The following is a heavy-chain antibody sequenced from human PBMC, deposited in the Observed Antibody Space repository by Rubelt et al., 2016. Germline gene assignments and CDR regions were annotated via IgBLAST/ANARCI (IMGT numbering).Heavy chain of an antibody. Sequence: QVQLVQSGAEVKKPGASVKVSCKVSGYTLTELSMHWVRQAPGKGLEWMGGIDPEDGETIYAQKLQGWVTRTEDTYTDTAYMELRSRSAEDTAVYYCRGIWGSYIDYWGQGTLVTVAS. D-gene: IGHD3-16*01. J-gene: IGHJ4*02. CDR1: GYTLTELS. CDR3: RGIWGSYIDY. V-gene: IGHV1-24*01. CDR2: IDPEDGET.